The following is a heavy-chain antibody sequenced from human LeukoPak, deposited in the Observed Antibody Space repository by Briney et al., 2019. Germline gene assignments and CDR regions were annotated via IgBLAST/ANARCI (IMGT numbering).Heavy chain of an antibody. CDR2: IYYSGST. V-gene: IGHV4-59*01. Sequence: SETLSLTCTVSGGSISSYYWSWIRQPPGKGLEGIGYIYYSGSTNYNPSLKSRVTISVDTSKNQFSLKLSSVTAADTAVYYCARASYYYDSSGYYYVDYFDYWGQGTLVTVSS. D-gene: IGHD3-22*01. CDR1: GGSISSYY. J-gene: IGHJ4*02. CDR3: ARASYYYDSSGYYYVDYFDY.